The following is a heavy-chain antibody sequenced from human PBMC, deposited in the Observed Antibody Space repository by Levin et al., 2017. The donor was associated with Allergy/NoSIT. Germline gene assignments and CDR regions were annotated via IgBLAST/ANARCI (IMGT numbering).Heavy chain of an antibody. CDR3: ARESPYYFDY. Sequence: ASVKVSCKASGYIFTGYYLHWVRQAPGQGLEWMAWINLLSGDTKYAPKFQGTVTLTRDTSSNTAHMEVSGLTSADTAVYFCARESPYYFDYWGQGTLVTVSS. V-gene: IGHV1-2*02. CDR1: GYIFTGYY. J-gene: IGHJ4*02. CDR2: INLLSGDT.